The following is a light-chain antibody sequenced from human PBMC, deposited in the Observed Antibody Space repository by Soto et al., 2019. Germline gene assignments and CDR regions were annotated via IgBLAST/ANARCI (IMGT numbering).Light chain of an antibody. CDR2: EVS. V-gene: IGLV2-14*01. Sequence: QSVLTQPASVSGSPGQSITISCTGTSSDVGGYNYVSWYQQHPGKAPKLMIYEVSNRPSGVSNRFSGSKSGNTASLTISGLQAEDEADYYFRSNTSSSPYVLGTGTKVTV. CDR3: RSNTSSSPYV. CDR1: SSDVGGYNY. J-gene: IGLJ1*01.